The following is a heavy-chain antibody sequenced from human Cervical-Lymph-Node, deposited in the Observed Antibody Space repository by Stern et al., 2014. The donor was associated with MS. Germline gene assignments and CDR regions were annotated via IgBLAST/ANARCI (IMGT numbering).Heavy chain of an antibody. J-gene: IGHJ6*02. V-gene: IGHV3-23*04. CDR1: GITFNYYD. CDR2: ISDSGDNT. D-gene: IGHD3-10*01. CDR3: AKDRILLHGSRDV. Sequence: EVQLVESGGGLVQPGGSLRLSCVASGITFNYYDLTWVRQTPGKGLEWVSTISDSGDNTYYGDSVKGRFTISRDNSKNTLYLQMNSLRAEDTAVYYCAKDRILLHGSRDVWGQGTTVTVSS.